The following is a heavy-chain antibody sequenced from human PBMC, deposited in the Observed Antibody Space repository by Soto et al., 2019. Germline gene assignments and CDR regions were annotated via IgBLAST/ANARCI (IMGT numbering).Heavy chain of an antibody. Sequence: GGSLRLSCAASGFSVSSNYMTWVRQHPGKGLEWVSLIYSGGSTYYADSVKGRFTISRDNSKNTLHLQMNSLRAEDTAVYYCARAVYEGNWGLGTLVTVSS. CDR2: IYSGGST. V-gene: IGHV3-53*01. CDR3: ARAVYEGN. D-gene: IGHD5-12*01. CDR1: GFSVSSNY. J-gene: IGHJ4*02.